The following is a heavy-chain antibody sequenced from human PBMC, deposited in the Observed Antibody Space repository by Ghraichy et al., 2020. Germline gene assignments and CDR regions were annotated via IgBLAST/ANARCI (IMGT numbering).Heavy chain of an antibody. CDR1: GFTFSAAW. CDR3: TLLSGGHFDT. V-gene: IGHV3-15*01. Sequence: WGSLRLSCRTSGFTFSAAWLTWVRQAPGKGLEWVGRIKTKDNGERTDYSAFARDRFIISRDDSKGMVFLQMNNLDSEDTAVYYCTLLSGGHFDTWGQGTLVTVSS. CDR2: IKTKDNGERT. D-gene: IGHD4-23*01. J-gene: IGHJ4*02.